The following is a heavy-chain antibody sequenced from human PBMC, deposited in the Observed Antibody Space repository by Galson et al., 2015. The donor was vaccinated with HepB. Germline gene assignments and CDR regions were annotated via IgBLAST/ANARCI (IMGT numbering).Heavy chain of an antibody. V-gene: IGHV4-39*07. Sequence: SETLSLTCTVSGGSISGSSYAWGWIRQPPGKGLEWIGGIYYSGSTYYNPSLKSRDTISVDTSKNQISLQLNSVTPEDTAVYYCARATGFLTDPAYFRLRDKIKLPVGNTFDIWGQGTMVTVSS. CDR2: IYYSGST. CDR3: ARATGFLTDPAYFRLRDKIKLPVGNTFDI. J-gene: IGHJ3*02. CDR1: GGSISGSSYA. D-gene: IGHD2/OR15-2a*01.